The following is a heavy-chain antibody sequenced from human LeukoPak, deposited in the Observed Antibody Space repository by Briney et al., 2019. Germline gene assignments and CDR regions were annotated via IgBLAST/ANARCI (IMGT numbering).Heavy chain of an antibody. V-gene: IGHV3-11*01. CDR3: ARLYCGGDCYVDY. Sequence: GGSLRLSCVASGFTFSDYYMTWIRQAPGKGLERVSYISSSGSTISYTDSVKGRFTISRDNAKNSLYLQMNSLRVEDMAVYYCARLYCGGDCYVDYWGQGTLVTVSS. D-gene: IGHD2-21*02. CDR2: ISSSGSTI. J-gene: IGHJ4*02. CDR1: GFTFSDYY.